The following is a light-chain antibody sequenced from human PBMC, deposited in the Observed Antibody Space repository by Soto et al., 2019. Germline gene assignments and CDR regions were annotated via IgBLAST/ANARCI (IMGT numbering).Light chain of an antibody. CDR1: QSVSSSY. V-gene: IGKV3-20*01. CDR2: GAS. J-gene: IGKJ2*01. Sequence: EIVLTQSPRTLSLSPGERATLSCRASQSVSSSYLAWYQQKPGQAPRLLIYGASSRATGIPARFSGSGAGTEFTLTISRLEPEDFAVYYCQQYGSSPYTFGQGTKLEIK. CDR3: QQYGSSPYT.